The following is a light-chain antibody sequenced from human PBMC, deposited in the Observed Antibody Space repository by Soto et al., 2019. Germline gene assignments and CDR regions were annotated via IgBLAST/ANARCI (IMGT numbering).Light chain of an antibody. V-gene: IGLV2-14*01. CDR3: SSYTSSSTLS. Sequence: QSVLTQAASVSGSPGQSITITCTGTSSDVGGYNYVSWYQQHPGKAPKLMIYDVSNRPSGVSNRFSGSKSGNTASLTISGLQAEDEADYYCSSYTSSSTLSFGGGTKLTVL. CDR2: DVS. CDR1: SSDVGGYNY. J-gene: IGLJ2*01.